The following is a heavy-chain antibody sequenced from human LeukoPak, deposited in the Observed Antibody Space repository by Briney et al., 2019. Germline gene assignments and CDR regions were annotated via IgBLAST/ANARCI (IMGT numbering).Heavy chain of an antibody. J-gene: IGHJ4*02. V-gene: IGHV4-39*07. CDR3: ARVTGYRIEDYFDY. D-gene: IGHD6-13*01. Sequence: PSETLSLTCTVSGASINSDTYYWGWIRQPPGKGLEWIGTHSHSGSAYYNPSLRSRITMSLDTSENQLSLKLRSVTAADTAVYYCARVTGYRIEDYFDYWGQGTLVTVSS. CDR2: HSHSGSA. CDR1: GASINSDTYY.